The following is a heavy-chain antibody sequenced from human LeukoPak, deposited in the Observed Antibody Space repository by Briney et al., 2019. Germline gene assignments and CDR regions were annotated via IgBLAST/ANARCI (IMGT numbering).Heavy chain of an antibody. J-gene: IGHJ3*02. Sequence: GGSLRLSCTASGFTFSSTGMHWVRQAPGRGLEWVSSISSTSGYIYYTDSLQGRFTISRDNAKNSLYLQMNSLRAEDTAVYYCARDQNTYNSRDRMSSFDIWGQGTMVTVS. CDR2: ISSTSGYI. CDR1: GFTFSSTG. V-gene: IGHV3-21*01. CDR3: ARDQNTYNSRDRMSSFDI. D-gene: IGHD1-1*01.